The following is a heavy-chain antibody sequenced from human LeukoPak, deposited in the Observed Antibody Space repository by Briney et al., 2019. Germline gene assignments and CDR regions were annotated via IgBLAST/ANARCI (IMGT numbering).Heavy chain of an antibody. J-gene: IGHJ4*02. CDR1: GFTFSSYG. CDR3: AKSSTMVRGVIRSYFDY. V-gene: IGHV3-33*06. Sequence: GGSLRLSCAASGFTFSSYGMHWVRQAPGKGLEWVAVIWYDGSNKYYADSVKGRFTISRDNSKNTLYLQMNSLRAEDTAVYYCAKSSTMVRGVIRSYFDYWGQGTLVTVSS. CDR2: IWYDGSNK. D-gene: IGHD3-10*01.